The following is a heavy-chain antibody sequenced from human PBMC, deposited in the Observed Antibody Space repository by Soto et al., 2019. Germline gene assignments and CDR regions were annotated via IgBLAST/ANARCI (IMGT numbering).Heavy chain of an antibody. CDR1: GGTFSSYT. CDR2: ISPILGIA. Sequence: ASVKVSCKASGGTFSSYTISWVRQAPGQGLEWMGRISPILGIANYAQKFQGRVTITADKSTSTAYMELSSLRSEDTAVYYCANLNDDYEGVHAFDIWGQGTMVTVSS. CDR3: ANLNDDYEGVHAFDI. D-gene: IGHD4-17*01. V-gene: IGHV1-69*02. J-gene: IGHJ3*02.